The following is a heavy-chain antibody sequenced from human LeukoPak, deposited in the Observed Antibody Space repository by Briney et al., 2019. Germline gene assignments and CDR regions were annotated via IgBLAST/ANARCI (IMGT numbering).Heavy chain of an antibody. CDR2: ISGGGTTI. J-gene: IGHJ4*02. Sequence: PGGSLRLSCAASGFTFSSYWMSWVRQAPGKGLEWVSYISGGGTTIYYADSVKGRFTISRDDAKNSLYLQMNSLRAEDTAVYYCARDRVYTGYVYWGQGTLVTVSS. D-gene: IGHD6-13*01. V-gene: IGHV3-48*01. CDR3: ARDRVYTGYVY. CDR1: GFTFSSYW.